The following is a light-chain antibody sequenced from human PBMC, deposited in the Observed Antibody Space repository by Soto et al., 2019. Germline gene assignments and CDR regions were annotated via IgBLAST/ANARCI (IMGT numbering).Light chain of an antibody. CDR3: QSYDSSMGV. V-gene: IGLV6-57*02. CDR1: SGSIASNY. CDR2: EDN. Sequence: NFMLTQPHSVSESPGKTVTISCTGSSGSIASNYVQWYQQRPGSAPTTVIYEDNQRPSGVPDRFSGSIDSSSNSASLTISGLKTEDEADYYCQSYDSSMGVFGTGTKLTVL. J-gene: IGLJ1*01.